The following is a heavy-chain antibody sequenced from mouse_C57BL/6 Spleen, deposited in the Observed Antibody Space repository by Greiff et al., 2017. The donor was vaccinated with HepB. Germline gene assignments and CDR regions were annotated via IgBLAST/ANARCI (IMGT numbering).Heavy chain of an antibody. CDR2: IDPSDSYT. D-gene: IGHD4-1*01. CDR1: GYTFTSYW. J-gene: IGHJ1*03. V-gene: IGHV1-50*01. CDR3: ARSLGIGYFDV. Sequence: QVQLQQPGAELVKPGASVKLSCKASGYTFTSYWMQWVKQRPGQGLEWIGEIDPSDSYTNYNHKFKGKATLTVDTSSSTAYMQLSSLTSEDSAVYYCARSLGIGYFDVWGTGTTVTVSS.